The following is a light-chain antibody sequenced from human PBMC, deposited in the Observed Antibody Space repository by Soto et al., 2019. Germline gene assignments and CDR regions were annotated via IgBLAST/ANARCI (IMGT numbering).Light chain of an antibody. CDR3: QQSFSFPAT. J-gene: IGKJ4*01. CDR1: QSISDS. Sequence: DIQMTQSPSSLSASVGDRVTITCRASQSISDSLNWYQHKPGTAPKLLIYAASSLRSGVPSRFSGGGSGTDFTLTISSLQPEDFVTYFCQQSFSFPATFGGGTKVEIK. V-gene: IGKV1-39*01. CDR2: AAS.